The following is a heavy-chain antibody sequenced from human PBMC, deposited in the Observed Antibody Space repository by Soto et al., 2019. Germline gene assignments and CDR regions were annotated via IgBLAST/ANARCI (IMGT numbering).Heavy chain of an antibody. Sequence: PSETLSLTCAVYGGSISGYYWSWIRQPPGKGLEWIGEINHSGSTSYNPSLRSRVTISVDTSKSQFSLKLSSVTAADTAVYYCARRLSVWMLAYYHYGMDVWGQGTTVTVSS. CDR1: GGSISGYY. J-gene: IGHJ6*02. CDR3: ARRLSVWMLAYYHYGMDV. D-gene: IGHD1-1*01. CDR2: INHSGST. V-gene: IGHV4-34*01.